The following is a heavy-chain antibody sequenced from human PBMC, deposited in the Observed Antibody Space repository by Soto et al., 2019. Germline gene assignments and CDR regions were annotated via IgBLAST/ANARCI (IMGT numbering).Heavy chain of an antibody. CDR3: ARGMTPPGAPAWYYFDS. V-gene: IGHV4-4*07. CDR1: CASITGSSY. J-gene: IGHJ4*02. CDR2: FSLSGTT. D-gene: IGHD2-8*02. Sequence: PSEPLCLTGTVSCASITGSSYCSWIRQPAGKGLEWIGRFSLSGTTNYNPSLRSRVTMSADVSKNQFSLRLTSVTAADTALYYCARGMTPPGAPAWYYFDSWGQGTLVTVSS.